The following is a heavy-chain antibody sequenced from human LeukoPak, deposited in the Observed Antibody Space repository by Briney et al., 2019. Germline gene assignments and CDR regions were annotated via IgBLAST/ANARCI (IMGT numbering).Heavy chain of an antibody. Sequence: SETLSLTCTVSGGSISSSSYYWGWIRQPPGKGLEWIGYIYYSGSTNYNPSLKSRVTISVDTSKNQFSLKLSSVTAADTAVYYCAGQLLWFGESNSPFDPWGQGTLVTVSS. V-gene: IGHV4-61*05. CDR1: GGSISSSSYY. J-gene: IGHJ5*02. CDR3: AGQLLWFGESNSPFDP. D-gene: IGHD3-10*01. CDR2: IYYSGST.